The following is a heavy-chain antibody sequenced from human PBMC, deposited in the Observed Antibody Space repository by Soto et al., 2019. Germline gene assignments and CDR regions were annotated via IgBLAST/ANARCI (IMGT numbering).Heavy chain of an antibody. D-gene: IGHD3-22*01. CDR2: ISAYNGNT. CDR3: ARVKGSGYHNWFDP. Sequence: ASVKVSCKASGYTFTSYGISWARQAPGQGLEWMGWISAYNGNTNYAQKLQGRVTMTTDTSTSTAYMELRSLRSDDTAVYYCARVKGSGYHNWFDPWGQGTQVTVSS. V-gene: IGHV1-18*01. J-gene: IGHJ5*02. CDR1: GYTFTSYG.